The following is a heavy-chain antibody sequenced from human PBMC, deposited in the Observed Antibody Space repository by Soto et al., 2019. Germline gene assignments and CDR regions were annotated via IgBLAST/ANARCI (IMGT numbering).Heavy chain of an antibody. D-gene: IGHD2-15*01. J-gene: IGHJ5*02. CDR1: GGSISSSSYY. V-gene: IGHV4-39*01. CDR2: IYYSGST. Sequence: QLQLQESGPGLVKPSETLSLTCTVSGGSISSSSYYWGWIRQPPGKGLEWIGSIYYSGSTYYNPSLKSRVTISVDTSKNQFSLKLSSVTAADTAVYYCARHVVEWWVVVAATRENWFDPWGQGTLVTVSS. CDR3: ARHVVEWWVVVAATRENWFDP.